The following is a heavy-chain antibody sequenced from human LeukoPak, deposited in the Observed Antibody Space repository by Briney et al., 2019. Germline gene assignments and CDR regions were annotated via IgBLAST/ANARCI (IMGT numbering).Heavy chain of an antibody. J-gene: IGHJ1*01. CDR3: VRDGAVVASGSYPWRYFQY. CDR1: GFTFSSYS. D-gene: IGHD3-10*01. CDR2: ISSSSSYI. Sequence: GGSLRLSCAASGFTFSSYSMNWVRQAPGKGLEWVSSISSSSSYIYYADSVKGRFTISRDNAKNSLYLQMNTLRAEDTAVYYCVRDGAVVASGSYPWRYFQYWGLGTLVTVSS. V-gene: IGHV3-21*01.